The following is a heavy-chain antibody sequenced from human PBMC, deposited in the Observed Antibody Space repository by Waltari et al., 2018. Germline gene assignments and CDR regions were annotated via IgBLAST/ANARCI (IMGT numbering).Heavy chain of an antibody. CDR2: VRRSGRT. D-gene: IGHD2-15*01. CDR3: GRDRGRGLYLDS. CDR1: GGSMSASDV. J-gene: IGHJ4*02. Sequence: QESGPGLVKASGTLSLTCGLSGGSMSASDVWNWVRQSPGKGLEWIGQVRRSGRTNYSPSFASRVTVSVDTSKNEFSLKVTSATAADTAVYYCGRDRGRGLYLDSWGPGTLVTV. V-gene: IGHV4-4*02.